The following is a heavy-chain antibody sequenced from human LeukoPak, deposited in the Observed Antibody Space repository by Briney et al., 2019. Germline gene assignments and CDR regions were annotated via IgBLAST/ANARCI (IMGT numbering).Heavy chain of an antibody. Sequence: GASVKVSCKASGYTFTSYYMHWVRQAPGQGLEWMGIINPSGGSTSYAQKFQGRVTMTRDTSTSTVYMELSSLRSEDTAVYYCARDASGSRAHQTPYYMDVWGKGTTVTVSS. CDR1: GYTFTSYY. CDR2: INPSGGST. D-gene: IGHD3-10*01. J-gene: IGHJ6*03. V-gene: IGHV1-46*01. CDR3: ARDASGSRAHQTPYYMDV.